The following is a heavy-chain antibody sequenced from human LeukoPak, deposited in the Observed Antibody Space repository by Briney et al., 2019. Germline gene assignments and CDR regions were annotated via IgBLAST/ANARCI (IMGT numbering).Heavy chain of an antibody. CDR1: GFTFSTSW. CDR3: AKAYCGGDCHDAFDI. CDR2: IKKDGSET. Sequence: PGGSLRLSCAASGFTFSTSWMSWVRQVPGKGLEWVANIKKDGSETYYVDSVKGRFTISRDNSKNTLYLQMNSLRAEDTAVYYCAKAYCGGDCHDAFDIWGQGTMVTVSS. V-gene: IGHV3-7*01. D-gene: IGHD2-21*02. J-gene: IGHJ3*02.